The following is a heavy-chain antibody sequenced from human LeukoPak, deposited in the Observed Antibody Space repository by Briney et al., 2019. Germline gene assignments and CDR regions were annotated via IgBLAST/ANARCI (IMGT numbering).Heavy chain of an antibody. J-gene: IGHJ2*01. V-gene: IGHV4-39*01. CDR3: ARHLTYYDILTGYPKPDWYFDL. CDR2: IYYSGST. CDR1: GGSISSSSYY. Sequence: SETLSLTCTVSGGSISSSSYYWGWIRQPPGKGLEWIGSIYYSGSTYYNPSLKSRVTISVDTSKNQFSLKLSSVTAADTAVYYCARHLTYYDILTGYPKPDWYFDLWGRGTLVTVSS. D-gene: IGHD3-9*01.